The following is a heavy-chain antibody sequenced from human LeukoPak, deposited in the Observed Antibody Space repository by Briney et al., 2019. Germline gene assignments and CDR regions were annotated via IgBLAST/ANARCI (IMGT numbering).Heavy chain of an antibody. V-gene: IGHV3-7*03. D-gene: IGHD2-15*01. J-gene: IGHJ4*02. Sequence: GGSLRLSWAASGFTFNRYWMYWVRQAPGKGLEWVANIKQDGSAKPYVDSVKGRFTISRDNAKNSLFLQMNSLRAEDTAVYYCARDNGWSADFWGQGTLVTVSS. CDR3: ARDNGWSADF. CDR1: GFTFNRYW. CDR2: IKQDGSAK.